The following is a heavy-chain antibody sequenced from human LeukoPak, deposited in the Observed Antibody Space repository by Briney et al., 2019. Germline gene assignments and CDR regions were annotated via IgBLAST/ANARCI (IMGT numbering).Heavy chain of an antibody. CDR1: GFTFSSYW. D-gene: IGHD2/OR15-2a*01. CDR3: ARVLIDYYYYYMDV. V-gene: IGHV3-21*01. CDR2: ISSSSSYI. J-gene: IGHJ6*03. Sequence: GGSLRLSCAASGFTFSSYWMNWVRQAPGKGLEWVSSISSSSSYIYYADSVKGRFTISRDNAKNSLYLQMNSLRAEDTAVYYCARVLIDYYYYYMDVWRKGTTVTVSS.